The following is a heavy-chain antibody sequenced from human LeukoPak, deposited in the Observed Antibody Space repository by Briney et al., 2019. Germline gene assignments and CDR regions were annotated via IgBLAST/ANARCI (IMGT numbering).Heavy chain of an antibody. CDR1: GFTFNTYG. J-gene: IGHJ4*02. Sequence: GGSLRLSCVASGFTFNTYGMHWIRQAPGKGLEWVAVIWYDGSQKHYADSVNGRFTISRDDSKNTLFLQMSGLRDDDTAMYYCAGAYSAGWFSYWGQGTPVIVPS. CDR2: IWYDGSQK. V-gene: IGHV3-33*01. CDR3: AGAYSAGWFSY. D-gene: IGHD6-19*01.